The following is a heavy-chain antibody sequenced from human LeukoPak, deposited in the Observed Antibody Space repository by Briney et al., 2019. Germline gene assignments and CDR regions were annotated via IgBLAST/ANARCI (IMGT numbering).Heavy chain of an antibody. CDR2: ISISSSYI. V-gene: IGHV3-21*01. D-gene: IGHD2-2*03. Sequence: SGGSLRLSCAASGFTFSSYSMNWVGQAPGKGLEWVSSISISSSYIYYADSVKGRFTISRDNAKNSLYLQMNSLRAEDTAVYFCARGRSGYCSTTSCSRPPDYWGQGTLVTVSS. CDR1: GFTFSSYS. J-gene: IGHJ4*02. CDR3: ARGRSGYCSTTSCSRPPDY.